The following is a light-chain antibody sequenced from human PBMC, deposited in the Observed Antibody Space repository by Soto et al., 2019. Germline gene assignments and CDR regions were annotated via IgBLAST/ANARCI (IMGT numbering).Light chain of an antibody. V-gene: IGLV2-23*01. Sequence: QSALTQPASVSGSPGQSITISCTGTSSDVGSYNLVSWYQQHPGKAPKLMIHGDTKLPSGVSDRFSASKSGNTASLTLSGLQPEDEADYYCCSYAGSSTWVFGGGTKLTVL. CDR2: GDT. CDR1: SSDVGSYNL. J-gene: IGLJ3*02. CDR3: CSYAGSSTWV.